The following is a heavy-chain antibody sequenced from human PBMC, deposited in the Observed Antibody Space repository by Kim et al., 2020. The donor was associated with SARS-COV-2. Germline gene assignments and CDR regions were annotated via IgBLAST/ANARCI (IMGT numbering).Heavy chain of an antibody. CDR2: IKQDGGEK. CDR3: ARVVGNWNDVSDWFDP. J-gene: IGHJ5*02. D-gene: IGHD1-1*01. CDR1: GFTFSSYW. V-gene: IGHV3-7*01. Sequence: GGSLRLSCAASGFTFSSYWMSWVRQAPGKGLEWVANIKQDGGEKYYVDSVKGRFTISRDNAKNSLYLQMNSLRAEDTAVYYCARVVGNWNDVSDWFDPWGQGTLVTVSS.